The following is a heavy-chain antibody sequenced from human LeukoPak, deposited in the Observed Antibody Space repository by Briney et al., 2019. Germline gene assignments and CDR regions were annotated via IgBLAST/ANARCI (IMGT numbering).Heavy chain of an antibody. CDR3: ARSGGKAPYYYYYGMDV. Sequence: SVKVSCKASGGTFSSYAISWVRQAPGQGLEWMGGIIPVFGTANYAQKFQGRVTITADESTSTAYMELSSLRSEDTAVYYCARSGGKAPYYYYYGMDVWGQGTTVTVSS. CDR2: IIPVFGTA. D-gene: IGHD4-23*01. CDR1: GGTFSSYA. V-gene: IGHV1-69*13. J-gene: IGHJ6*02.